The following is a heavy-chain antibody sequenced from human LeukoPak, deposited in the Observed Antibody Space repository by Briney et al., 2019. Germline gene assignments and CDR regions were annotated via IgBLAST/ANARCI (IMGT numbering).Heavy chain of an antibody. CDR1: GGSISSYY. V-gene: IGHV4-59*08. CDR2: IYYSGST. D-gene: IGHD6-19*01. CDR3: ARHERVAGTRRWFDP. Sequence: SETLSLTCTVSGGSISSYYWSWIRQPPGKGLECVGYIYYSGSTNYNPSLKSRVTISVDTSKNQFSLKLSSVTAADTAVYYCARHERVAGTRRWFDPWGQGTLVTVSS. J-gene: IGHJ5*02.